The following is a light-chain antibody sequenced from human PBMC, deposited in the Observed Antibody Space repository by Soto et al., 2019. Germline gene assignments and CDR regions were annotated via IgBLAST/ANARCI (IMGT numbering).Light chain of an antibody. J-gene: IGKJ4*01. CDR2: GAS. CDR3: HQYNGWPRT. CDR1: QDINRS. V-gene: IGKV1-12*01. Sequence: DIEMTHSPSSLSASVGERVTLTCRASQDINRSLAWYQQKPGNGPSLLIYGASTLAGGVPARFSGSGSGTDFTLTISSLQSEDFAVYYCHQYNGWPRTFGRGTKVDI.